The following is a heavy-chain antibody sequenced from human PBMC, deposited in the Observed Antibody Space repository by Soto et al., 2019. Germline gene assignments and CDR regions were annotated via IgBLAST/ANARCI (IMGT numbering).Heavy chain of an antibody. V-gene: IGHV4-39*01. CDR2: IYYSGST. CDR1: GGSISSSSYY. D-gene: IGHD6-13*01. CDR3: ALIAAAGKDGNWFDP. Sequence: SETLSLTCTVSGGSISSSSYYWGWIRQPPGKGLERIGSIYYSGSTYYNPSLKSRVTISVDTSKNQFSLKLSSVTAADTAVYYCALIAAAGKDGNWFDPWGQGTLVTVSS. J-gene: IGHJ5*02.